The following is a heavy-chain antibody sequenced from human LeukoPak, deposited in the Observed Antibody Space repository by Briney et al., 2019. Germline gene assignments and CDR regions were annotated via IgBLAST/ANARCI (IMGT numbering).Heavy chain of an antibody. CDR1: GGSISSSNW. Sequence: SETLSLTCAVSGGSISSSNWWSWVRQPPGKGLEWIGSIYYSGSTYYNPSLKSRVTISVDTSKNQFSLKLTSVTAADTAVYYCARNYDFWSGYLDYWGQGTLVTVSS. CDR3: ARNYDFWSGYLDY. J-gene: IGHJ4*02. V-gene: IGHV4-4*02. CDR2: IYYSGST. D-gene: IGHD3-3*01.